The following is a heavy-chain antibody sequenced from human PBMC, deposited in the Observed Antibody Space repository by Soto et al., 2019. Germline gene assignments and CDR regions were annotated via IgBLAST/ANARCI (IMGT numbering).Heavy chain of an antibody. CDR1: GFTFSSYG. Sequence: LRLSCAASGFTFSSYGIHWVRQAPGKGLEWVAVIWYDGSNKYSADSVKGRFTISTDNSKNTLYLQMNSLRAEDTAVYYFARDREVSSIYYYYYGMDVWGQGTTVTVSS. J-gene: IGHJ6*02. CDR3: ARDREVSSIYYYYYGMDV. D-gene: IGHD1-26*01. V-gene: IGHV3-33*01. CDR2: IWYDGSNK.